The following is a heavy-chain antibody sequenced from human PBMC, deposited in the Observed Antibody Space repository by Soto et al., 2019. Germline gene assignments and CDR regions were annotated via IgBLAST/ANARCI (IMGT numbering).Heavy chain of an antibody. Sequence: QVQLVESGGGVVQPGRSLRLSCAASGFTFSSYGMHWVRQAPGKGLEWVAVIWYDGSNKYYADSVKGRFTISRDNSKNTLYLQMNSLRAEDTAVYYCARDAGYSSSWIGYWGQGTLVTVSS. V-gene: IGHV3-33*01. CDR1: GFTFSSYG. CDR2: IWYDGSNK. CDR3: ARDAGYSSSWIGY. J-gene: IGHJ4*02. D-gene: IGHD6-13*01.